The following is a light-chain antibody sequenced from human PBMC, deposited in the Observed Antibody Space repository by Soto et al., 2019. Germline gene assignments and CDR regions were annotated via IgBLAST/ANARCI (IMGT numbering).Light chain of an antibody. Sequence: DIQMTQSPSSLYASLGDRVTITCRASQSSGNYLNWYQQKPGKAPKLLIYAASSLQSGVPSRFSGSGSGTDFTLTINYLLPEDFGTYYCQQSYSTAIFTFGPGTAVDFK. V-gene: IGKV1-39*01. CDR1: QSSGNY. CDR3: QQSYSTAIFT. CDR2: AAS. J-gene: IGKJ3*01.